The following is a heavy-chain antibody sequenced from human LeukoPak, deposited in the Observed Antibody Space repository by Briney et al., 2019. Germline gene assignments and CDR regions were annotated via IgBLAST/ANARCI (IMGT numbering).Heavy chain of an antibody. D-gene: IGHD1-26*01. CDR2: IRSSDNVI. J-gene: IGHJ4*02. V-gene: IGHV3-48*02. Sequence: QSGGSLRLSCAASGFTFSSFTMNWVRQAPGKGLEWVSYIRSSDNVISYGDFVKGRFTISKDNAKNSLYLQMNSLRDEDTAVYYCVRDHKWGFDYWGQGTLVTVSS. CDR1: GFTFSSFT. CDR3: VRDHKWGFDY.